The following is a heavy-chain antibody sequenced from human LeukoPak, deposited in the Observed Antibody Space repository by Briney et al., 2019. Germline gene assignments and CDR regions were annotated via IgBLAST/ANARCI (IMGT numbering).Heavy chain of an antibody. D-gene: IGHD4-17*01. V-gene: IGHV4-39*01. CDR1: GGSISSRSHY. J-gene: IGHJ4*02. CDR2: IYYSGST. Sequence: SETLSLTCTVSGGSISSRSHYWCWIRQPPGKGLEWLGSIYYSGSTSYNPSLKRRVTISVDTSKNQFSLKLSAVTAADTAVYYCARSSEYGDPFNYWGQGTLVTVSS. CDR3: ARSSEYGDPFNY.